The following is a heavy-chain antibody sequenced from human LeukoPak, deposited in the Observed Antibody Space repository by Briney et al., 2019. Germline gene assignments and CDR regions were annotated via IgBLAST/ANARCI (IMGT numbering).Heavy chain of an antibody. CDR2: IIPILGIA. CDR3: AREPAGPPDYYDSSGYHHFPYNWFDP. D-gene: IGHD3-22*01. J-gene: IGHJ5*02. Sequence: GASVKVSCKASGGTFSSYAISWVRQAPGQGLEWMGRIIPILGIANYAQKFQGRVTITADKSTSTAYMELSSLRSEDTAVYYCAREPAGPPDYYDSSGYHHFPYNWFDPWGQGTLVTVSS. CDR1: GGTFSSYA. V-gene: IGHV1-69*04.